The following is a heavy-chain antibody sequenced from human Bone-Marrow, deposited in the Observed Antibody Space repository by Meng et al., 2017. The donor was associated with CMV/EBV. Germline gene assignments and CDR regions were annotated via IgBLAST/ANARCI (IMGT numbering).Heavy chain of an antibody. V-gene: IGHV3-7*01. CDR3: ARDEVVPAAFDY. Sequence: GESLKISCAASGFTFSSYWMSWVRQAPGKGLEWVANIKQDGSEKYYVDSVKGRFTISRDNAKNSLYLQMNSLRAEDTAVYYCARDEVVPAAFDYWGQGTLVTVSS. J-gene: IGHJ4*02. D-gene: IGHD2-2*01. CDR1: GFTFSSYW. CDR2: IKQDGSEK.